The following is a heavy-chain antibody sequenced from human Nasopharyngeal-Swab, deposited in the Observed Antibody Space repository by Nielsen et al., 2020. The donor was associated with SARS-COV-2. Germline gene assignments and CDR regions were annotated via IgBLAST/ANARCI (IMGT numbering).Heavy chain of an antibody. CDR2: NIPIFCTA. J-gene: IGHJ3*02. CDR3: AEFYDRGDFDI. V-gene: IGHV1-69*01. Sequence: CVRQAPGQGLEWMGGNIPIFCTANYAQKFRGRVTITADESTSTAYMELSSLRAEDTAVYYCAEFYDRGDFDIWGQGTMVTVSS. D-gene: IGHD3-22*01.